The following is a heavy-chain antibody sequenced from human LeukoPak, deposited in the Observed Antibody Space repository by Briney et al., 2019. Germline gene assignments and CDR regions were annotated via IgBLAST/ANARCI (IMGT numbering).Heavy chain of an antibody. J-gene: IGHJ4*02. CDR2: IYWDDDK. D-gene: IGHD3-22*01. CDR3: ARQYYYDSSGYYFIDY. V-gene: IGHV2-5*02. CDR1: GFSLSTSGVG. Sequence: VSGPTLVNPTQTLTLTCTFSGFSLSTSGVGVGWIRQPPGKALEWLALIYWDDDKRYSPSLKSRLTITKDTSKNQVVLTMTNMDPVDTATYYCARQYYYDSSGYYFIDYWGQGTLVTVSS.